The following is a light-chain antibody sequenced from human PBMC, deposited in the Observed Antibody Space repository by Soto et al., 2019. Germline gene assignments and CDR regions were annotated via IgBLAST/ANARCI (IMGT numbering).Light chain of an antibody. J-gene: IGLJ1*01. CDR3: SSYVGTNSYV. CDR2: EVS. Sequence: QSALTQPPSASGSPGQSVTISCTGTSSDVGGYNYVSWYQQHPGKAPKLMIYEVSKRPSGVPDRFSGSKSGNTAALTGPGLQAEVEADYYCSSYVGTNSYVFGTGTKVTVL. CDR1: SSDVGGYNY. V-gene: IGLV2-8*01.